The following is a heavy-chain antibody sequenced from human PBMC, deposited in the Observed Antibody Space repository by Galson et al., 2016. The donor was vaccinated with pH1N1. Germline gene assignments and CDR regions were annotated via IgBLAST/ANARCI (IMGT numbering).Heavy chain of an antibody. CDR3: IRDLGRLRDY. CDR1: GYTFTREY. V-gene: IGHV1-46*01. D-gene: IGHD7-27*01. J-gene: IGHJ4*02. CDR2: IDPSNGGT. Sequence: SVKDSCKASGYTFTREYIHWVRQAPGQGLEWMGVIDPSNGGTTYSQNFQGLVTMTRDTSTNTVYMELSGLKSEDTAVYFCIRDLGRLRDYWGQGTLVTVSS.